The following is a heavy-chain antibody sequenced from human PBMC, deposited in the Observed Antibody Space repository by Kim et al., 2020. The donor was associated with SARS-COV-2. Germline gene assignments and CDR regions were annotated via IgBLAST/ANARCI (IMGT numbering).Heavy chain of an antibody. CDR3: ARGGTPGSGSYTKYYLDY. CDR2: IGTEGDT. J-gene: IGHJ4*02. Sequence: GGSLRLSCAASGFTFNNYDMHWVRQATGKGLEWVSAIGTEGDTYYPGSVKGRFTISRENAKNSLYLQMNSLGAGDTAVYYCARGGTPGSGSYTKYYLDYWGQGALVTVSS. V-gene: IGHV3-13*01. CDR1: GFTFNNYD. D-gene: IGHD3-10*01.